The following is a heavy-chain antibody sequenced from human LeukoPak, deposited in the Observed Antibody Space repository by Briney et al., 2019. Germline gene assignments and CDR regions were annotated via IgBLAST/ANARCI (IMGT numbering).Heavy chain of an antibody. J-gene: IGHJ4*02. Sequence: GGSLRLSCAASGFTFSSYGMHWVRQAPGKGLEWVAVICYDGSNKYYADSVKGRFTISRDNSKNTLYLQMNSLRAEDTAVYYCARGGGTAAVPDYWGQGTLVTVSS. D-gene: IGHD6-13*01. V-gene: IGHV3-33*01. CDR2: ICYDGSNK. CDR3: ARGGGTAAVPDY. CDR1: GFTFSSYG.